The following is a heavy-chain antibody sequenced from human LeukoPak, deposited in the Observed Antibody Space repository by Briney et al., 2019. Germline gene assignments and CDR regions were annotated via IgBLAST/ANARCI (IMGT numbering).Heavy chain of an antibody. J-gene: IGHJ4*02. CDR1: VYTFTGYY. CDR2: INPNSGGT. D-gene: IGHD6-19*01. CDR3: ARDRTSGWYYFDY. Sequence: ASVKVSCMASVYTFTGYYMHWVRQAPGQGLEWMGWINPNSGGTNYAQKFQGRVTMTRDTSISTAYMELSRLRSDDTAVYYCARDRTSGWYYFDYWGQGTLVTVSS. V-gene: IGHV1-2*02.